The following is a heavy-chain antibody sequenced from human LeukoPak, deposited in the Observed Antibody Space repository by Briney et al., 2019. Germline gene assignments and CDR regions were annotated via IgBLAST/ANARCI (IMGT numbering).Heavy chain of an antibody. V-gene: IGHV3-7*01. D-gene: IGHD3-22*01. Sequence: GGSLRLSCAASGFTFSSYWMSWVRQAPGKGLEWVANIKQDGSEKYYVDSVKGRFTISRDNAKNSLYLQMNGLRAEDTAVYYCAREAGYYDSSGYLDYWGQGTLVTVSS. J-gene: IGHJ4*02. CDR3: AREAGYYDSSGYLDY. CDR2: IKQDGSEK. CDR1: GFTFSSYW.